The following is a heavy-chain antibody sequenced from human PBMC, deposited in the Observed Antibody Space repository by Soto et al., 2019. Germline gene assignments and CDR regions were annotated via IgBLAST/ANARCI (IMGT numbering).Heavy chain of an antibody. D-gene: IGHD3-22*01. CDR2: ISWNSGSI. V-gene: IGHV3-9*01. CDR3: AKIHGNYYDSSGYYYFDY. CDR1: GFTIDDYA. J-gene: IGHJ4*02. Sequence: EVQLVESGGGLVQPGRSLRLSCAASGFTIDDYAMHWVRQAPGKGLEWVSGISWNSGSIGYADSVKGRFTISRDNAKNSLYLQMNSLRAEDTALYYCAKIHGNYYDSSGYYYFDYWGQGTLVTVSS.